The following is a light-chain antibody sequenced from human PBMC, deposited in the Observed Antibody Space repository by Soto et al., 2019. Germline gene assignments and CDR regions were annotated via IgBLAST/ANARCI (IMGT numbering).Light chain of an antibody. J-gene: IGKJ1*01. CDR2: DAS. Sequence: DIQMTQSPSSVSASVVDRVTITFRASQSISSWLAWYQQKPGKAPKLLIYDASSLESGVPSRFSGSGSGTEFTLTISSLQPDDFATYYCQQYNSYPWTFGQGTKVDIK. V-gene: IGKV1-5*01. CDR1: QSISSW. CDR3: QQYNSYPWT.